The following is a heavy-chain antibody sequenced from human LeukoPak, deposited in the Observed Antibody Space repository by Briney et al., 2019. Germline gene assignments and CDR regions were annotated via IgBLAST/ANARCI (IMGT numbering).Heavy chain of an antibody. CDR1: GYTFINYA. D-gene: IGHD3-22*01. J-gene: IGHJ4*02. V-gene: IGHV1-3*01. Sequence: ASVKVSCKASGYTFINYAMHWVRQAPGQRLEWMGWINVGNGKTKYSQKLQGRVTITRDTSASTSYMELSSLRSEDTAVYYCARGCYYDSSGYCDLLDYWGQGTLVTVSS. CDR3: ARGCYYDSSGYCDLLDY. CDR2: INVGNGKT.